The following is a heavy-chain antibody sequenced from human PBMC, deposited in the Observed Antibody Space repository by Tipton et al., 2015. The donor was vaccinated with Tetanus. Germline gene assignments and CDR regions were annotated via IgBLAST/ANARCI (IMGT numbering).Heavy chain of an antibody. V-gene: IGHV4-34*01. D-gene: IGHD6-13*01. Sequence: TLSLTCAVYGGSFSGYYWSWIRQPPGKGLEWIGEINHSGSTNYNPSHKSRVTISVDTSKNQFSLKLSSVTAADTAVYYCALGAAAGKLNDAFDIWGQGTMVTVSS. CDR2: INHSGST. J-gene: IGHJ3*02. CDR3: ALGAAAGKLNDAFDI. CDR1: GGSFSGYY.